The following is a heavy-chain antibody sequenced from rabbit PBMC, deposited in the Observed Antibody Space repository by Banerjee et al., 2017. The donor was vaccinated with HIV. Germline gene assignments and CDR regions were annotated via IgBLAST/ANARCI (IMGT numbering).Heavy chain of an antibody. D-gene: IGHD6-1*01. Sequence: QSLEESGGDLVKPGASLTLTCTASGFSLSSGYYMCWVRQAPGKGLEWIAYIYPDFGTTDYASWVNGRFTISLDNAQNTVFLQMTSLTAADTATYFCVRAAGYGGYGFATGFDLWGQGTLVTVS. V-gene: IGHV1S40*01. J-gene: IGHJ4*01. CDR3: VRAAGYGGYGFATGFDL. CDR2: IYPDFGTT. CDR1: GFSLSSGYY.